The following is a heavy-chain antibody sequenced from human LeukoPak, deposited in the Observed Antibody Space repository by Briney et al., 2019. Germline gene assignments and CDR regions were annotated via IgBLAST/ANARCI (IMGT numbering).Heavy chain of an antibody. CDR1: GFIVSSSY. CDR3: AKAKAVAGNP. J-gene: IGHJ5*02. V-gene: IGHV3-66*01. Sequence: GGSLRLSCAASGFIVSSSYMSWVRQAPGKGLEWVSVIYSGGSTYYADSVKGRFTISRDNSKNTLYLQMDSLRAEDTAVYYCAKAKAVAGNPWGQGTLVTVSS. CDR2: IYSGGST. D-gene: IGHD6-19*01.